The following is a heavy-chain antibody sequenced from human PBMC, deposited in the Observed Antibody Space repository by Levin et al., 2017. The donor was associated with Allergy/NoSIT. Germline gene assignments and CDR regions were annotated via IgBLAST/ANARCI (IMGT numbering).Heavy chain of an antibody. V-gene: IGHV3-30*18. J-gene: IGHJ6*02. D-gene: IGHD3-10*01. CDR2: ISDDGSNN. CDR1: GFTFSSYG. Sequence: PGGSLRLSCAASGFTFSSYGMNWVRQAPGKGLEWVAFISDDGSNNYFLESVKGGGSISRDNSKNTLYLQMNSLRPDDTAVYYWAKQRIFGLGSNYGMDVWGQGTTVTVSS. CDR3: AKQRIFGLGSNYGMDV.